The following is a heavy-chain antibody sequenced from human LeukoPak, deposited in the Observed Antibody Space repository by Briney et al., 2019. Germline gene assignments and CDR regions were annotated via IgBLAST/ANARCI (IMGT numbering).Heavy chain of an antibody. V-gene: IGHV1-8*01. CDR1: GYTSTNFD. J-gene: IGHJ6*03. CDR3: ARGPQWRGDYYYIDV. Sequence: ASVKVSCKASGYTSTNFDINWVRQATGQGLEWMGWMNPNSGNTGYAQKFQGRVTMTMNTSITTAYMELSSLISEDTAVYYCARGPQWRGDYYYIDVWGRGTTVTVSS. CDR2: MNPNSGNT. D-gene: IGHD6-19*01.